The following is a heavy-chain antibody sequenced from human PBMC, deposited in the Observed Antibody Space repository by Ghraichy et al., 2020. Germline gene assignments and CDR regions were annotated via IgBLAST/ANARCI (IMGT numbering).Heavy chain of an antibody. CDR1: GFTVSSNY. V-gene: IGHV3-53*01. D-gene: IGHD2-2*01. CDR2: IYSGGST. Sequence: GGSLRLSCAASGFTVSSNYMSWVRQAPGKGLEWVSVIYSGGSTYYADSVKGRFTISRDNSKNTLYLQMNSLRAEDTTVYYCARAYCSSTSCYGFWFDYWGQGTLVTVSS. CDR3: ARAYCSSTSCYGFWFDY. J-gene: IGHJ4*02.